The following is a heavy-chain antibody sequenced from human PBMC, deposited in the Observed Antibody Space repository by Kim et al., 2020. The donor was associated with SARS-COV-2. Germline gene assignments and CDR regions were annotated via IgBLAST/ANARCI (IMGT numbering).Heavy chain of an antibody. CDR3: ARVSFDAFDF. J-gene: IGHJ3*01. Sequence: TNSTPSLRGRVTISPDASKNQFSLGLSSVTAADTAVYFCARVSFDAFDFWGQGTTVIVSS. V-gene: IGHV4-59*03. CDR2: T.